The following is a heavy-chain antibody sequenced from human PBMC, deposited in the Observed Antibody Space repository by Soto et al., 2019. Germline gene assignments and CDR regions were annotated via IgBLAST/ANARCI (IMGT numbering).Heavy chain of an antibody. D-gene: IGHD2-21*01. V-gene: IGHV3-30*18. CDR1: GFIFSTYG. CDR3: EKDHPVITSSPPGF. J-gene: IGHJ4*02. Sequence: QVQLVESGGGVVQPGRSLRLSCAGSGFIFSTYGMHWVRQAPGKGLEWVALVSSDGSNTYYADSVKGRFTISTDNSKNTLYLQMASLTAEDTAVYFCEKDHPVITSSPPGFWGPGTLVIVSS. CDR2: VSSDGSNT.